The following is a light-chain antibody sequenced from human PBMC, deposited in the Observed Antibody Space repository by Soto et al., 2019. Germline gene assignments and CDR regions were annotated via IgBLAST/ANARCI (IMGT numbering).Light chain of an antibody. V-gene: IGKV3-15*01. J-gene: IGKJ4*01. CDR1: QRVSSD. CDR3: QPYNNWPLT. CDR2: GTS. Sequence: EIVMTQSPATLSVSPGESATLSCRASQRVSSDLAWYEQKPGQPPRLLIYGTSTRATGIPARFSGSGSGTEFTLTISSLQSEDFAVYYCQPYNNWPLTFGGGTKVDI.